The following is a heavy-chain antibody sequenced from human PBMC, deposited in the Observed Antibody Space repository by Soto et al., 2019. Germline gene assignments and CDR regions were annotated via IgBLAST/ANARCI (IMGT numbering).Heavy chain of an antibody. CDR1: GFTFSSYW. Sequence: PGGSLRLSCAASGFTFSSYWMSWVRQAPGKGLEWVANIKQDGSEKYYVGSVKGRFTISRDNAKNSLYLQMNSLRAEDTAVYYCARWVPAMAEVYFDYWGQGTLVTVSS. CDR2: IKQDGSEK. D-gene: IGHD5-18*01. J-gene: IGHJ4*02. CDR3: ARWVPAMAEVYFDY. V-gene: IGHV3-7*03.